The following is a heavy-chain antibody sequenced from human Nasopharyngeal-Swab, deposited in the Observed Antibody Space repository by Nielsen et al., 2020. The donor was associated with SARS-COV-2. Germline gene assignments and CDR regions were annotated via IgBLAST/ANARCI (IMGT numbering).Heavy chain of an antibody. Sequence: GGSLRLSCQTSGYTFAHGWIGWVRQMPGKGLEWLGIIFPDDSQTRYSPSFKGQVTISVDKSTSTAYLQWSSLKASDTAIYYCAKYYDQDGYSPWGQGTLVTVSS. V-gene: IGHV5-51*01. D-gene: IGHD3-3*01. CDR1: GYTFAHGW. CDR2: IFPDDSQT. CDR3: AKYYDQDGYSP. J-gene: IGHJ1*01.